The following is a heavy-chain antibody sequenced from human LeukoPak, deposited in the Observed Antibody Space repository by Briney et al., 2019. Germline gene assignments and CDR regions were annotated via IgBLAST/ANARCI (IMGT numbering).Heavy chain of an antibody. D-gene: IGHD6-13*01. CDR2: IYHSGST. Sequence: TSETLSLTCSVSGFSISSGYYWGWIRQPPGKGLEWIGSIYHSGSTYYNPSLKSRVTISVDTSKNQFSLKLSSMTAADTAVYYCATIGPSIAAEGYWGQGTLVTVSS. V-gene: IGHV4-38-2*02. CDR3: ATIGPSIAAEGY. J-gene: IGHJ4*02. CDR1: GFSISSGYY.